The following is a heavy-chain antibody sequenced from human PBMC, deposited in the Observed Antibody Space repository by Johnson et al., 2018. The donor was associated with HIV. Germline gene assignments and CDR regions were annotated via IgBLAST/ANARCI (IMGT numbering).Heavy chain of an antibody. CDR1: GFTFSSYA. V-gene: IGHV3-30*04. D-gene: IGHD6-25*01. Sequence: HVQLVESGGGLVQPGGSLRLSCAASGFTFSSYAFHWVRQAPVKGLDWVAVISYEGSNKYYADSVKGRITISRDNSKYTVYLQMNSLRVEDTAVYYCARAPPGGAFDIWGQGTMVTVSS. CDR2: ISYEGSNK. J-gene: IGHJ3*02. CDR3: ARAPPGGAFDI.